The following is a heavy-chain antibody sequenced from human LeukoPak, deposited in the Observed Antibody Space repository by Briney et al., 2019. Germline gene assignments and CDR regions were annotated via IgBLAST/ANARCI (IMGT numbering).Heavy chain of an antibody. J-gene: IGHJ4*02. CDR1: GFTFSSYA. Sequence: GGSLRLSCAASGFTFSSYAMSWVRQAPGKGLEWVLAISGSGGSTYYADSVKGRFTISRDNSKNTLYLQMNSLRAEDTAVYYCAKDVEMATTYYFDYWGQGTLVTVSS. D-gene: IGHD5-24*01. CDR2: ISGSGGST. CDR3: AKDVEMATTYYFDY. V-gene: IGHV3-23*01.